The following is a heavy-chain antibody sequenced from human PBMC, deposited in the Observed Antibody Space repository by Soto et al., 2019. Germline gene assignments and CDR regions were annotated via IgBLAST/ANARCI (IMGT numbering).Heavy chain of an antibody. CDR3: VRDCYSSSCFDL. CDR2: ISSSGFT. J-gene: IGHJ4*02. CDR1: GGSITPYY. V-gene: IGHV4-59*01. Sequence: QVQLQESGPGLVKPSETLSLTCTVSGGSITPYYWSWIWQPPGKRLEWIGYISSSGFTNYNPSLNSRVTISVDTSKNQFSLKLSSVTAADTAVYYCVRDCYSSSCFDLWGQGTLVTVSS. D-gene: IGHD6-13*01.